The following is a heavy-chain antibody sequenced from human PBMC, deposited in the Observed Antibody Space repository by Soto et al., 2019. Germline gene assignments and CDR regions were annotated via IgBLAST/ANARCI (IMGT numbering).Heavy chain of an antibody. J-gene: IGHJ6*02. CDR1: GFTFDDYT. CDR2: ISWDGGST. Sequence: GGSLRLSCAASGFTFDDYTMHWVRQAPGKGLEWVSLISWDGGSTYYADSVKGRFTISRDNSKNSLYLQMDSLRTEDTALYYCARSYYDFWSGYFGRDYYYYGMDVWGQGTTVTVSS. CDR3: ARSYYDFWSGYFGRDYYYYGMDV. V-gene: IGHV3-43*01. D-gene: IGHD3-3*01.